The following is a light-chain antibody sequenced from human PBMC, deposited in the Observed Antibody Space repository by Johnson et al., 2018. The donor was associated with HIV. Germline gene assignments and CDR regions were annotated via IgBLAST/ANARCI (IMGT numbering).Light chain of an antibody. J-gene: IGLJ1*01. CDR3: GTWDSSLSASYV. Sequence: QSVLTQPPSVSAAPGQKVTISCSGSSSNIGNNYVSWYQQLPGTAPKLLIYETNKRPSGIPDRFSGSKSGTSATLVITGLQPGDEADYYCGTWDSSLSASYVFGTGTKVTVL. CDR1: SSNIGNNY. CDR2: ETN. V-gene: IGLV1-51*02.